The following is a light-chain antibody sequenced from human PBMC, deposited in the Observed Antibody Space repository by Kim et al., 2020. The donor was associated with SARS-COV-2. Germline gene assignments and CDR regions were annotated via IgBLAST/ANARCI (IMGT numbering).Light chain of an antibody. CDR3: TAWDSSLDAQV. V-gene: IGLV10-54*04. CDR2: RNN. CDR1: NPNDCNQG. Sequence: QTATLTCTGGNPNDCNQGATWLQQHQGHPPKLLFYRNNNRPSGISERFSASRSGNTASLTITGLQPEDEADYYCTAWDSSLDAQVFGGGTKLTVL. J-gene: IGLJ3*02.